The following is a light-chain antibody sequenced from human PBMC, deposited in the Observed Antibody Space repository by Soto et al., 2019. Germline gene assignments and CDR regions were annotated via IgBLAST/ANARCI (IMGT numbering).Light chain of an antibody. CDR1: TSDVGGYHF. V-gene: IGLV2-14*01. CDR2: EVT. J-gene: IGLJ1*01. Sequence: QSVLTQPASVSGSPGQSITLSCTGTTSDVGGYHFVSWYQQHPGKAPKLMIYEVTNRPSGVSDRFSGSKSGNTASLTISGLQAEDEADYYCYSYTTTSPYVFGSGTKVIGL. CDR3: YSYTTTSPYV.